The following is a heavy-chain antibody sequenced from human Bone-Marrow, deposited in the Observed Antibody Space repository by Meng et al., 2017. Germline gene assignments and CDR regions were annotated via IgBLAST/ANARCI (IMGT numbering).Heavy chain of an antibody. CDR3: ARDRVRGVTYYYYGMDV. D-gene: IGHD3-10*01. Sequence: SETLSLTCTVSGGSISSYYWSWIRQPPGKGLEWIGYIYYSGSTNYNPSLTSRVTISVDTSKNQFALKLSSVTAADAAVYYCARDRVRGVTYYYYGMDVWGQGTTVTVSS. CDR2: IYYSGST. CDR1: GGSISSYY. J-gene: IGHJ6*02. V-gene: IGHV4-59*01.